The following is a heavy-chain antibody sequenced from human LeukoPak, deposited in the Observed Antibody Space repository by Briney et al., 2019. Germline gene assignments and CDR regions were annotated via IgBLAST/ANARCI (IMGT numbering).Heavy chain of an antibody. J-gene: IGHJ4*02. D-gene: IGHD3-22*01. CDR1: GFTFSSYN. CDR3: VRSHPSYYYDRSGLLDY. CDR2: ISTYSSTT. V-gene: IGHV3-48*04. Sequence: GGSLRLSCAASGFTFSSYNMNWVRQAPGKGLEWLAYISTYSSTTNYADSVRGRFTISRDNAKNSLYLQMNSLSPEDSAVYYCVRSHPSYYYDRSGLLDYWGQGALVTVSS.